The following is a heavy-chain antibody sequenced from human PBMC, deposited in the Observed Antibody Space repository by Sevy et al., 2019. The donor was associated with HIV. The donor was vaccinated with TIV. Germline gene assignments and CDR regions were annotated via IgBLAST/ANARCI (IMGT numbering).Heavy chain of an antibody. CDR2: IKEDGSEK. J-gene: IGHJ4*02. Sequence: GGSLRLSCAASGFTFSTHWMSWVRQAPGKGLEWVANIKEDGSEKYYVDSVKGRFTISRDNAKNSLFLQMNSLRAEDTAVYYCAKDVYWGQRTLVTASS. CDR1: GFTFSTHW. V-gene: IGHV3-7*03. CDR3: AKDVY.